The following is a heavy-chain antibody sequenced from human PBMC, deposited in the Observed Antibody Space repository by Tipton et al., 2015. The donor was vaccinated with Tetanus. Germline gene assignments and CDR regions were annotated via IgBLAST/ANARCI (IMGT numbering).Heavy chain of an antibody. CDR3: ARDQGGGRVVRLNWFDP. V-gene: IGHV4-31*03. CDR2: IYYSGSP. J-gene: IGHJ5*02. CDR1: GGSISGSPYF. Sequence: TLSLTCSVSGGSISGSPYFWNWIRHQPGKGLEWIGYIYYSGSPHYNPSLESRVTISVDTSKDQFSLKMTSVTAADTAIYYCARDQGGGRVVRLNWFDPWGQGTLVTVSS. D-gene: IGHD6-6*01.